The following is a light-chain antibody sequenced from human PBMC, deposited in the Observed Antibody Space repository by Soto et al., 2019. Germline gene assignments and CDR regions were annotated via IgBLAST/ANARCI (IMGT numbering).Light chain of an antibody. CDR3: QQYNDSFPYT. CDR2: QAS. V-gene: IGKV1-5*03. Sequence: DIQMTQSPSTLSASVGDRVAITCRASQSVSGWLAWYQQKPGKVPKLLIYQASTLESGVPSRFSGIRSGTEFTLTVSSLQPDDFATYYCQQYNDSFPYTFGQGTKLEIK. J-gene: IGKJ2*01. CDR1: QSVSGW.